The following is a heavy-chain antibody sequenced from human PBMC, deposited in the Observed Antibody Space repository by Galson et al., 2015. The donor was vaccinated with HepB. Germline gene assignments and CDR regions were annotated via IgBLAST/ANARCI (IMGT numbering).Heavy chain of an antibody. V-gene: IGHV1-18*04. CDR3: ARERTVKDYYDSSGARGGMDV. D-gene: IGHD3-22*01. CDR2: ISAYNGNT. Sequence: SVKVSCKASGYTFTSYGISWVRQAPGQGLEWMGWISAYNGNTNYAQKLQGRVTMTTDTSTSTAYMELRSLRSDDTAVYYCARERTVKDYYDSSGARGGMDVWGQGTTVTVSS. CDR1: GYTFTSYG. J-gene: IGHJ6*02.